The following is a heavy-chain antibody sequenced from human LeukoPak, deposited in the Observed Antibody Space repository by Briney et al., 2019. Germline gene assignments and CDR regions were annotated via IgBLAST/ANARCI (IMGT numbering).Heavy chain of an antibody. J-gene: IGHJ4*02. Sequence: GGSLRLSCAASGFTLSSLAMHWVRQAPGKGLEWVPSSGTRSGTKYYADSVMGRFTISRDSAMNSVSLQINSLRAEDTAVYYCLLQMTYGELSDPDFRGQGTLVTVSS. CDR2: SGTRSGTK. CDR1: GFTLSSLA. D-gene: IGHD3-16*02. CDR3: LLQMTYGELSDPDF. V-gene: IGHV3-21*01.